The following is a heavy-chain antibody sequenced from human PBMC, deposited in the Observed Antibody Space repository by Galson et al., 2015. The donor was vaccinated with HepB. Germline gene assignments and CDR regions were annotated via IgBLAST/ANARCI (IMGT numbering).Heavy chain of an antibody. J-gene: IGHJ4*02. CDR1: GFTVSSNY. CDR3: ARDYYYDSSGYYPTW. D-gene: IGHD3-22*01. CDR2: IYSGGST. V-gene: IGHV3-66*01. Sequence: SLRLSCAASGFTVSSNYMSWVRQAPGKGLEWASVIYSGGSTYYADSVKGRFTISRDNSKNTLYLQMNSLRAEDTAVYYCARDYYYDSSGYYPTWWGQGTLVTVSS.